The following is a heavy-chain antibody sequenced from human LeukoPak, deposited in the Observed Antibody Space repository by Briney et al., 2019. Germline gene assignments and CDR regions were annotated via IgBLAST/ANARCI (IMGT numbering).Heavy chain of an antibody. D-gene: IGHD3-22*01. CDR2: MNPNSGNT. CDR1: GYTFTSYD. V-gene: IGHV1-8*01. J-gene: IGHJ4*02. Sequence: GASVKVSCKASGYTFTSYDINWVRQATGQGLEWMGWMNPNSGNTGYAQKFQGRVTMTRNTSISTAYMELSSLRSEDTAVYYCARGLDDSSGYYQGGYWGQGTLVTVSS. CDR3: ARGLDDSSGYYQGGY.